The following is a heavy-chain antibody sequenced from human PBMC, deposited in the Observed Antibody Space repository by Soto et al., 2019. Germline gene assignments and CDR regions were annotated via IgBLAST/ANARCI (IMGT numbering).Heavy chain of an antibody. CDR2: IYYSGST. J-gene: IGHJ6*02. CDR3: AREGLTGTIGLYYYYGLDV. CDR1: GGSISSYY. Sequence: QVQLQESGPGLVKPSETLSLTCTVSGGSISSYYWNWIRQPPGKGLEWIGYIYYSGSTNYNSSLKSRATXSXDXXKNQFSLKLSSVTAADTAVYYCAREGLTGTIGLYYYYGLDVWGQGTTVTVSS. V-gene: IGHV4-59*01. D-gene: IGHD1-7*01.